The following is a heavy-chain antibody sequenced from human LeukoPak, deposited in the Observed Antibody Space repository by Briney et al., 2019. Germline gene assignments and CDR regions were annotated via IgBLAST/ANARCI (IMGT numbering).Heavy chain of an antibody. CDR1: GFTFSSYS. Sequence: GGSLRLSCAASGFTFSSYSMNWVRQAPGKGLEWVSYISSSSSTIYYADSVKGRFTISRDNAKNSLYLQMNSLRAEDTAVYYCERADCSSTSCYDYYYYGRDVWGQGTTVTVSS. CDR2: ISSSSSTI. D-gene: IGHD2-2*01. CDR3: ERADCSSTSCYDYYYYGRDV. V-gene: IGHV3-48*01. J-gene: IGHJ6*02.